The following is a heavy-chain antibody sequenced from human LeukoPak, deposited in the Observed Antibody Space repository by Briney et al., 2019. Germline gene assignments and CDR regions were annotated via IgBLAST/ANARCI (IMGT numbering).Heavy chain of an antibody. CDR1: DGSITTNSYY. Sequence: SETLSLTCTVSDGSITTNSYYWGWIRQPPGKGLEWIGTIFHSGSTYYNPSLKSRVTITVDTSKNQCSLNLNSVTSADTAVYYCARPWGVGAPFDPWGPGTLVTVSS. J-gene: IGHJ5*02. V-gene: IGHV4-39*01. CDR2: IFHSGST. CDR3: ARPWGVGAPFDP. D-gene: IGHD1-26*01.